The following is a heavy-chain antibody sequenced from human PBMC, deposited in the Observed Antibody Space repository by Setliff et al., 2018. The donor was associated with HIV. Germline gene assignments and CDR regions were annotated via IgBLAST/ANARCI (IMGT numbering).Heavy chain of an antibody. D-gene: IGHD6-19*01. V-gene: IGHV3-7*01. Sequence: GSLSLSCVASGFTFDSHWMDWVRQAPGKGLEWVAKIKPDGSDKIYADSVKGRFAISRDNAKNSLYLQMNSLRVEDTAVYYCARVGQWLTFDYWGQGALVTVSS. J-gene: IGHJ4*02. CDR1: GFTFDSHW. CDR3: ARVGQWLTFDY. CDR2: IKPDGSDK.